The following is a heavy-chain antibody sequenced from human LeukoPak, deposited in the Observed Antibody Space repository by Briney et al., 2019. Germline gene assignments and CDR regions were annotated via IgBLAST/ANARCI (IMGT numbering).Heavy chain of an antibody. J-gene: IGHJ5*02. D-gene: IGHD6-13*01. CDR1: GFTFDDYT. V-gene: IGHV3-43*01. CDR2: ISWDGGST. Sequence: GGSLRLSCAASGFTFDDYTMHWVRHAPGKGLEWVSLISWDGGSTYYADSVKGRFTISRDNSKNSLYLQMNSLRTEDTALYYCAKGLAAAGPLVGWFDPWGQGTLVTVSS. CDR3: AKGLAAAGPLVGWFDP.